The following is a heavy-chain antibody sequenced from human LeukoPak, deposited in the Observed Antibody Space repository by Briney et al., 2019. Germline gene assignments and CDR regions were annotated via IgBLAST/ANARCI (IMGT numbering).Heavy chain of an antibody. CDR3: ARGSVYYYYMDV. J-gene: IGHJ6*03. Sequence: PGGSLRLSCAASGFTVSSNYMSWVRQAPGKGLEWVAVIYSGGSTYYADSVKGRVTISRDNSKNTLYLQMNSLRAEDTAGYYCARGSVYYYYMDVWGKGTTVTVSS. V-gene: IGHV3-53*01. CDR2: IYSGGST. CDR1: GFTVSSNY.